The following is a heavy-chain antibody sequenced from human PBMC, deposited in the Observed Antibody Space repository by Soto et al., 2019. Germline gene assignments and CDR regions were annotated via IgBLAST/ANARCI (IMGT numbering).Heavy chain of an antibody. CDR1: GGSISSSNW. D-gene: IGHD2-2*01. V-gene: IGHV4-4*02. J-gene: IGHJ6*02. Sequence: LSLTCAVSGGSISSSNWWSWVRQPPGKGLEWIGEIYHSGSTNYNPSPKSRVTISVDKSKNQFSLKLSSVTAADTAVYYCTSINCSSTSCYHSYGMDVWGQGTTVTVSS. CDR3: TSINCSSTSCYHSYGMDV. CDR2: IYHSGST.